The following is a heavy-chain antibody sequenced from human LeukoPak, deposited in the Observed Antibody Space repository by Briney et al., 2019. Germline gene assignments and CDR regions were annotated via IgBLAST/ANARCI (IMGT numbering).Heavy chain of an antibody. V-gene: IGHV3-66*01. CDR2: IYSGGST. D-gene: IGHD3-22*01. CDR1: GFIVSANY. J-gene: IGHJ4*02. CDR3: ARVSGYHYFIDF. Sequence: PGGPLRLSCAASGFIVSANYMSWVRQAPGKGREGVSVIYSGGSTYYADSVKGRFTISRDNSKNTLYLQMNSLRAEDTAVYCCARVSGYHYFIDFWGQGTLVTVSS.